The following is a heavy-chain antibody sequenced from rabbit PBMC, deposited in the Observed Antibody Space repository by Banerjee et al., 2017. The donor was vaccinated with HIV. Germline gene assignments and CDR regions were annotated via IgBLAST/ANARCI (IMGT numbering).Heavy chain of an antibody. CDR3: ARDLQYASSSGAYGNL. CDR2: IYSGSGGT. J-gene: IGHJ4*01. Sequence: QSLEESGGDLVKPGASLTLTCTASGFSFSRDYFMCWVRQAPGKGLEWIGCIYSGSGGTYFATWAKGRFTISETSSTTVTLQMTSLTAADTATYFCARDLQYASSSGAYGNLWGQGTLVTVS. D-gene: IGHD1-1*01. CDR1: GFSFSRDYF. V-gene: IGHV1S40*01.